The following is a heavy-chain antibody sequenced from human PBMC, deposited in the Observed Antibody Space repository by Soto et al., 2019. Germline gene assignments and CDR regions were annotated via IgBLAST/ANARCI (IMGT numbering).Heavy chain of an antibody. J-gene: IGHJ4*02. CDR3: ARVEQLVPEYYFDY. V-gene: IGHV4-34*01. CDR2: INHSGST. D-gene: IGHD6-13*01. Sequence: SETLSLTCAVYGGSFSGYYWSWIRQPPGKGLEWIGEINHSGSTNYNPSLKSRVTISVDTSKNQFSLKLSSVTAADTAVYYCARVEQLVPEYYFDYWGQGTLVTVSS. CDR1: GGSFSGYY.